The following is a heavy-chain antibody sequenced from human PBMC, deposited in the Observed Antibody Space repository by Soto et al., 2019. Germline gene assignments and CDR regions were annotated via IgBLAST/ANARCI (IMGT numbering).Heavy chain of an antibody. D-gene: IGHD2-8*02. V-gene: IGHV4-34*01. CDR3: ARDKITGLFDY. CDR1: GGSFSGYY. J-gene: IGHJ4*02. CDR2: ISYSGST. Sequence: PSETLSLTCAVYGGSFSGYYWTWIRQSPGKGLEWIGQISYSGSTNYNPSLKSRVTISVDTSKNQFSLKLTSVTAADTAVYYCARDKITGLFDYWGQGTLVTVSS.